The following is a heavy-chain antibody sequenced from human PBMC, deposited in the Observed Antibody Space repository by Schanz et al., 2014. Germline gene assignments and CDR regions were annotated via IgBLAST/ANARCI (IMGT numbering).Heavy chain of an antibody. J-gene: IGHJ5*02. CDR3: ARPAQGFGDNWFDP. Sequence: EVQLVESGGGLVQPGGSLRLSCAASGFTFSSYWMHWVRQVPGKGLVWVLRIKSDGSSTGYADSVKGRFTISRDNAKNTLYLKMSSVTDADTAVYYCARPAQGFGDNWFDPWGQGTLVTVSS. V-gene: IGHV3-74*01. CDR2: IKSDGSST. CDR1: GFTFSSYW. D-gene: IGHD3-10*01.